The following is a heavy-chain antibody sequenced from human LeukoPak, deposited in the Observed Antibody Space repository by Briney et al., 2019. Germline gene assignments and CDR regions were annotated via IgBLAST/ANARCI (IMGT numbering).Heavy chain of an antibody. CDR3: ARVRYSYGYSDY. Sequence: PGGSLRLSCAASGFTFSSYAMHWVRQAPGKGLEYVSAISSNGGSTYYANSVKGRFTISRDNSKNTLYLQMGSLRAEDMAVYYCARVRYSYGYSDYWGQGTLVTVSS. V-gene: IGHV3-64*01. D-gene: IGHD5-18*01. CDR2: ISSNGGST. CDR1: GFTFSSYA. J-gene: IGHJ4*02.